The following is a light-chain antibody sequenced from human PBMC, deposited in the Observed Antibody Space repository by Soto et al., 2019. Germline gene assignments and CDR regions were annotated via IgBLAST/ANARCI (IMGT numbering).Light chain of an antibody. V-gene: IGKV1D-13*01. Sequence: AIQLTQTPSSLSASIGDRVTITCRASQGINTALAWYQQKPGKAPKVLISSASSLKSGVPSRFSGSGSGTDFSLTISSLQPEDFATYYCQHFNNYPLTFGGGTMVEVK. CDR1: QGINTA. CDR3: QHFNNYPLT. J-gene: IGKJ4*01. CDR2: SAS.